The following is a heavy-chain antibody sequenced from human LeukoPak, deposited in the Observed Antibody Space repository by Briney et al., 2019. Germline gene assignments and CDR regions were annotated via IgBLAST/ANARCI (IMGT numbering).Heavy chain of an antibody. CDR3: ARGTEIISFGGDFAWFDY. D-gene: IGHD2-21*02. J-gene: IGHJ4*02. CDR2: TYYRSKWYN. Sequence: SQTLSLTCAISGDSVSSNSAAWNWIRQSPSRGLEWLGRTYYRSKWYNDYAVSVKSRITINPDTSKNQFSLQLNSVTPEDTAVYYCARGTEIISFGGDFAWFDYWGQGALVTVSS. V-gene: IGHV6-1*01. CDR1: GDSVSSNSAA.